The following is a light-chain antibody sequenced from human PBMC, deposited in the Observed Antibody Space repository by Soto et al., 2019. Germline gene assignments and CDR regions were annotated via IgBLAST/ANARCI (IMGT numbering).Light chain of an antibody. J-gene: IGKJ1*01. V-gene: IGKV1-5*03. CDR3: HQYSSSSQT. Sequence: DIQMTQSPSTLSASVGDRVTITCRASQTISTWLAWYQQKPGKAPKLLIHKASSLESGVPSRFSGSGSGTEFTLTISSLQPDDFATYYCHQYSSSSQTFGQGTKVKIK. CDR2: KAS. CDR1: QTISTW.